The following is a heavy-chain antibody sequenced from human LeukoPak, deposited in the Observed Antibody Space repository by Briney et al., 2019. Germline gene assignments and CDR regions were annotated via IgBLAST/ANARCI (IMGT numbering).Heavy chain of an antibody. Sequence: ASVKVSCKASGYTFTSYDINWVRQATGQGLEWMGWMNPNSGNTGYAQKFQGRVTITTDESTSTAYMELSSLRSEDTAVYYCARGSITIFDVVTNYYYFMDVWGKGTTVTVSS. D-gene: IGHD3-3*01. CDR2: MNPNSGNT. J-gene: IGHJ6*03. CDR3: ARGSITIFDVVTNYYYFMDV. V-gene: IGHV1-8*01. CDR1: GYTFTSYD.